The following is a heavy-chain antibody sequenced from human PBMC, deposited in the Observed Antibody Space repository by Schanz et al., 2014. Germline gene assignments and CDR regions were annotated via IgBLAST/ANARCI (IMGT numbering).Heavy chain of an antibody. Sequence: VHLVESGGGVVQPGGSLRLSCAASGFRFDDYAMHWVRQAPGKGLEWVSGMSWNAGSLGYGDSVKGRFSISRDNSQNTLYLQMDSLRPEDTAVYFCAKDTGYCHGGACYCFEYWGLGILVTVSS. D-gene: IGHD2-8*02. J-gene: IGHJ4*02. CDR1: GFRFDDYA. CDR2: MSWNAGSL. CDR3: AKDTGYCHGGACYCFEY. V-gene: IGHV3-9*01.